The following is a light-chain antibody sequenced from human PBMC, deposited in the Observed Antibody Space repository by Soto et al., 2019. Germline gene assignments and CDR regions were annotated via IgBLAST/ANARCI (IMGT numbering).Light chain of an antibody. CDR3: QQYETFSGT. J-gene: IGKJ1*01. V-gene: IGKV1-5*03. CDR2: KAS. Sequence: DIQMTQSPSTLSASVGDRVTITCRASQNINRWLAWYQQKPGKAPKLLIYKASDLDSGVPSRFSGSGSGTDFTLTISSLQPDDFASYYCQQYETFSGTFGPGTKVEI. CDR1: QNINRW.